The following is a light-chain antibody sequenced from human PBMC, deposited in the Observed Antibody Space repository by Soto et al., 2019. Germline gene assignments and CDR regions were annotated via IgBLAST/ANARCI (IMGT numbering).Light chain of an antibody. CDR1: SSDVGNYDS. CDR2: EVN. Sequence: QSVLTQPPSASGSPGHSVTISCTGTSSDVGNYDSVSWYQHHPGKAPQAVIYEVNKRPSGVPDRFSGSKSGNTASLTVSGLQADDEGVYYCSSYAGSNNYVFGTGT. CDR3: SSYAGSNNYV. J-gene: IGLJ1*01. V-gene: IGLV2-8*01.